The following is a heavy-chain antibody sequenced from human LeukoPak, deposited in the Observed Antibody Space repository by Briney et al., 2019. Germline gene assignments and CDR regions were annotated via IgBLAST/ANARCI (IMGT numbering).Heavy chain of an antibody. J-gene: IGHJ4*02. V-gene: IGHV1-18*01. CDR1: GYTFTSHG. CDR2: ISACNGNT. CDR3: ASLLWGSYFDY. Sequence: ASVKVSCKASGYTFTSHGISWVRQAPGQGLEWMGWISACNGNTNYAQKLQGRVTMTTDTSTSTAYMELRSLRSDDTAVYYCASLLWGSYFDYWGQGTLVTVSS. D-gene: IGHD3-16*01.